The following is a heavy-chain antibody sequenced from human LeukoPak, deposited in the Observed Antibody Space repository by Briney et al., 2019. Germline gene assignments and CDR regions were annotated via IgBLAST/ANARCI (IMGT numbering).Heavy chain of an antibody. CDR2: ISSSSNYI. V-gene: IGHV3-21*01. CDR3: ARDVGASAPGAFDI. Sequence: PGGSLRLSCAASGFTFSTYNMNWVRQAPGKGLEWVSSISSSSNYIYYADSVKGRFTISRDNAKNSLYLQMSSLRAEDTDVYYCARDVGASAPGAFDIWGQGTMVTVSS. D-gene: IGHD1-26*01. J-gene: IGHJ3*02. CDR1: GFTFSTYN.